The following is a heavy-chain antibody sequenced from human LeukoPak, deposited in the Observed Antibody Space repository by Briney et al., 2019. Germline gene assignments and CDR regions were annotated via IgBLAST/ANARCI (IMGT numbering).Heavy chain of an antibody. Sequence: KSSETLSLTCAVYGGSFSGYYWSWIRQPPGKGLEWIGEINHSGSTNYNPSLKSRVTISVDTSKNQFSLKLSSVTAADTAVYYCARGYGTHYSSRPYYMDVWGKGTTVTVSS. D-gene: IGHD2-21*01. CDR3: ARGYGTHYSSRPYYMDV. CDR1: GGSFSGYY. V-gene: IGHV4-34*01. CDR2: INHSGST. J-gene: IGHJ6*03.